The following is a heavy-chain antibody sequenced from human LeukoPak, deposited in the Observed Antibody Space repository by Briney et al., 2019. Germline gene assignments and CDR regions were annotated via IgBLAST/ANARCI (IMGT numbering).Heavy chain of an antibody. J-gene: IGHJ4*02. Sequence: VGSLRLSCAASGFTFSSYAMSWVRQAPGKGLEWVSAISGSGGSTYYADSVKGRFTISRDNSKNTLYLQMNSLRAEDTAVYYCAKGGWYYYDSSGPMGYWGQGTLITVSS. CDR1: GFTFSSYA. V-gene: IGHV3-23*01. CDR3: AKGGWYYYDSSGPMGY. CDR2: ISGSGGST. D-gene: IGHD3-22*01.